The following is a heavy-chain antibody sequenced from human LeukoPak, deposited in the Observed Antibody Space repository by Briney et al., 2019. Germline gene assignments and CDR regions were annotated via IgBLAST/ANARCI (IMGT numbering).Heavy chain of an antibody. CDR1: GVTVSSNY. Sequence: GGSLRLSCAASGVTVSSNYMSWVRQAPGKGLERVSVIYRSGSTYYADSVKGRFIISRANSENTLYLQMNSLRAEDTAVYYCARSEWFLPSFQHWGQGTLVTVSS. J-gene: IGHJ1*01. D-gene: IGHD3-22*01. CDR2: IYRSGST. CDR3: ARSEWFLPSFQH. V-gene: IGHV3-53*01.